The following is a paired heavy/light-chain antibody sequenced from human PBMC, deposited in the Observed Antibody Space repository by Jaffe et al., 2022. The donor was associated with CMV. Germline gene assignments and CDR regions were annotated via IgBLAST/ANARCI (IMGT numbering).Heavy chain of an antibody. CDR3: ASPYGSGRINYYYYGMDV. CDR1: GYTFTSYD. J-gene: IGHJ6*02. Sequence: QVQLVQSGAEVKKPGASVKVSCKASGYTFTSYDINWVRQATGQGLEWMGWMNPNSGNTGYAQKFQGRVTMTRNTSISTAYMELSSLRSEDTAVYYCASPYGSGRINYYYYGMDVWGQGTTVTVSS. CDR2: MNPNSGNT. D-gene: IGHD3-10*01. V-gene: IGHV1-8*01.
Light chain of an antibody. CDR3: QQYDNLPMYT. CDR2: DAS. J-gene: IGKJ2*01. V-gene: IGKV1-33*01. Sequence: DIQMTQSPSSLSASVGDRVTITCQASQDISNYLNWYQQKPGKAPKLLIYDASNLETGVPSRFSGSGSGTDFTFTISSLQPEDIATYYCQQYDNLPMYTFGQGTKLEIK. CDR1: QDISNY.